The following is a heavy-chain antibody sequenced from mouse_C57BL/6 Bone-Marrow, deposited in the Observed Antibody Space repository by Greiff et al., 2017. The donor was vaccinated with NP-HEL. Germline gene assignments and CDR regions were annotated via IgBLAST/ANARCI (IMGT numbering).Heavy chain of an antibody. Sequence: VQLQQSGAELVRPGASVKLSCTASGFNITDYYMHWVKQRPEQGLEWIGRIDPEDGDTEYAPKFQGKATMTAETSSNTAYLQLSSLTSEDPAVYYCTTPNYGSSYCWGQGTTLTVSS. J-gene: IGHJ2*01. CDR3: TTPNYGSSYC. V-gene: IGHV14-1*01. CDR1: GFNITDYY. D-gene: IGHD1-1*01. CDR2: IDPEDGDT.